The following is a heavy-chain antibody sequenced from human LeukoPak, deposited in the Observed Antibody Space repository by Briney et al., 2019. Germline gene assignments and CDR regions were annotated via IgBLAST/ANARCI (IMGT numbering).Heavy chain of an antibody. Sequence: GGSLRLSCAASGFTFSTYWMSWVRQARWKGLEWVANIKQDGSEKHYVDSVKGRFTISRDNTNNSLFLQMDSLRAEDTAFYYCSREDYFGSGSPAYWGQGTLVTVSS. CDR1: GFTFSTYW. J-gene: IGHJ4*02. CDR3: SREDYFGSGSPAY. CDR2: IKQDGSEK. V-gene: IGHV3-7*01. D-gene: IGHD3-10*01.